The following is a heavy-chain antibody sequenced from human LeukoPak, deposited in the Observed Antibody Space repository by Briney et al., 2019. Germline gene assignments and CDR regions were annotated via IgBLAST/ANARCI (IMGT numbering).Heavy chain of an antibody. Sequence: SGTLSLTCAVSGASISGNYWWSWVRQSPGKGLEWIGYIYYSGSTNYNPSLKSRVTISVDTSKNQFSLKLSSVTAADTAVYYCAREGDTVTAFDYWGQGTLVTVSS. J-gene: IGHJ4*02. CDR2: IYYSGST. CDR1: GASISGNYW. V-gene: IGHV4-4*02. CDR3: AREGDTVTAFDY. D-gene: IGHD4-17*01.